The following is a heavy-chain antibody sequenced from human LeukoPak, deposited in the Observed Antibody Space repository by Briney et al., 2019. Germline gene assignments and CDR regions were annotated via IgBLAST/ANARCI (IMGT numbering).Heavy chain of an antibody. CDR1: GYTFTSYG. D-gene: IGHD6-19*01. CDR2: ISAYNGNT. V-gene: IGHV1-18*01. J-gene: IGHJ4*02. CDR3: ARDPLGQQWLDLDY. Sequence: VASVKVSCKASGYTFTSYGISWVRQAPGQGLEWMGWISAYNGNTNYAQKLQGRVTMTTDTSTTTAYMELRSLRSDDTAVYYCARDPLGQQWLDLDYWGQGTLVTVSS.